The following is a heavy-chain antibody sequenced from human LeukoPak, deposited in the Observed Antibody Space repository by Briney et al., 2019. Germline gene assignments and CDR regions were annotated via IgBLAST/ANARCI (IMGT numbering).Heavy chain of an antibody. J-gene: IGHJ4*02. CDR1: GFTFSSYA. V-gene: IGHV3-64*01. CDR3: AKDGLWCGEFRGGVGYFDY. D-gene: IGHD3-10*01. CDR2: ISSNGSST. Sequence: GGSLRLSCAASGFTFSSYAVHWVRQAPGKGLEYVSAISSNGSSTYYANSVKGRFTISRDNSKNTLYLQMGSLRAEDMAVYYCAKDGLWCGEFRGGVGYFDYWGQGTLVTVSS.